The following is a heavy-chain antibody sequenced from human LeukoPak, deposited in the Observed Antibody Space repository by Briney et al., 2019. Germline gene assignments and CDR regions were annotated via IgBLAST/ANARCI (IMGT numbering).Heavy chain of an antibody. CDR2: ISYDGSNE. Sequence: GGSLRLSCTASGFTFSNYGMHWVREAPGKGLEWVAVISYDGSNEYYADSVKGRFTISRDNSKNTLFLQMNSLRPEDTAVYHCAKVALFSGYYPPFDYWGQGTLVTVSS. V-gene: IGHV3-30*18. CDR1: GFTFSNYG. D-gene: IGHD3-22*01. CDR3: AKVALFSGYYPPFDY. J-gene: IGHJ4*02.